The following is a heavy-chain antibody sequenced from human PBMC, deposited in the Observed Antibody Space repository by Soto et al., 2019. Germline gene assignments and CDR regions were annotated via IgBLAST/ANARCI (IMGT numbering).Heavy chain of an antibody. CDR1: GYSFTSYD. CDR2: MNPNSGNT. CDR3: ARERSGYFDY. Sequence: QVQLVQSGAEVKKPGASVKVSCRASGYSFTSYDINWVRQAAGQGLEWMGWMNPNSGNTGHAQKFQGIVNMTRNTSISTAYMDLSSLRSEDTAGYYCARERSGYFDYWGQGTLVTVSS. J-gene: IGHJ4*02. D-gene: IGHD2-15*01. V-gene: IGHV1-8*01.